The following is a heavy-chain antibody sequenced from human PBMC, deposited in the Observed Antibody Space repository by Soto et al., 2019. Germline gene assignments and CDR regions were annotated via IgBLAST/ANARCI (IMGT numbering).Heavy chain of an antibody. Sequence: EVQLVESGGGLIQPGGSLRLSCTTSGFTVSSSHMSWVRQAPGKGLEWVSVIYSGGSSYYAVSVKGRFTISRDNSKNTVYLQMNSLRGEDTAMYYCARLGPYGSESYSFRYNWFDPWGQGTLVTVSS. V-gene: IGHV3-53*01. CDR3: ARLGPYGSESYSFRYNWFDP. J-gene: IGHJ5*02. CDR1: GFTVSSSH. CDR2: IYSGGSS. D-gene: IGHD3-10*01.